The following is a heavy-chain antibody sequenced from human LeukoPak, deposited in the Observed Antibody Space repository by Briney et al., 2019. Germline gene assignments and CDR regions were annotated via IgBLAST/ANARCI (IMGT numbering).Heavy chain of an antibody. CDR2: TYYRSKWYN. CDR1: GDSVSSNSAA. J-gene: IGHJ4*02. Sequence: SQTLSLTCAISGDSVSSNSAAWNWIRQSPSRGLEWLGRTYYRSKWYNDYAVSVKSRITINPDTSKNQFSLQLNSVTTEDTAVYYCARAQGYYGSGSPTYYFDYWGQGTLVTVSS. D-gene: IGHD3-10*01. CDR3: ARAQGYYGSGSPTYYFDY. V-gene: IGHV6-1*01.